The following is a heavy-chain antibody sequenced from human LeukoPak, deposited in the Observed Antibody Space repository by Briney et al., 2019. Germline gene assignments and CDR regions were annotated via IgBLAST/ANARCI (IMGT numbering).Heavy chain of an antibody. CDR1: GFTFETYW. D-gene: IGHD2-8*02. J-gene: IGHJ4*02. V-gene: IGHV3-30-3*01. CDR2: ISYDGSNK. Sequence: GGSLRLSCAASGFTFETYWMHWVRQAPGKGLEWVAIISYDGSNKYYADSVKGRFTISRDNSKNTLYLQMNSLRAEDTAVFYCARESASGYWYFDYWGLGALVTVSS. CDR3: ARESASGYWYFDY.